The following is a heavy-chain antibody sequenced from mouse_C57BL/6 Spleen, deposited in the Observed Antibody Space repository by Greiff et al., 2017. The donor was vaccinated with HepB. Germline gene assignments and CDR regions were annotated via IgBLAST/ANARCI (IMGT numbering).Heavy chain of an antibody. CDR1: GFTFSDYG. D-gene: IGHD2-1*01. V-gene: IGHV5-15*01. CDR3: ARRGIYYGILDYAMDY. Sequence: EVKLMESGGGLVQPGGSLKLSCAASGFTFSDYGMAWVRQAPRKGPEWVAFISNLAYSIYYADTVTGRFTISRENAKNTLYLEMSSLRSEDTAMYYCARRGIYYGILDYAMDYWGQGTSVTVSS. CDR2: ISNLAYSI. J-gene: IGHJ4*01.